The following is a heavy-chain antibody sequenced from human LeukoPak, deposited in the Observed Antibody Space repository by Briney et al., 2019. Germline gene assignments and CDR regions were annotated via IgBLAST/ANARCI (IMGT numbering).Heavy chain of an antibody. Sequence: GGSLRLSCAASGFTFSSYTMNWVRQAPGKGLEWVSSISSSSSYIYYADSVKGRFTISRDNSKNTLYLQMNSLRAEDTAVYYCARVALGGYYYYMDVWGKGTTVTISS. CDR1: GFTFSSYT. CDR3: ARVALGGYYYYMDV. J-gene: IGHJ6*03. V-gene: IGHV3-21*04. D-gene: IGHD3-16*01. CDR2: ISSSSSYI.